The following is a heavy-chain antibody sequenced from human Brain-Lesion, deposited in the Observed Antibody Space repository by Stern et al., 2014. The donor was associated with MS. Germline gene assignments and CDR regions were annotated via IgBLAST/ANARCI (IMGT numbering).Heavy chain of an antibody. CDR1: GFSFSNYA. D-gene: IGHD1-14*01. CDR3: ASRTRYYGMDV. Sequence: EVQLVESGGGLVQPGGSLRLACAASGFSFSNYAMTWVRQAPGKGLEWVSGISASGGKAYHAQYVQGRFTIFRDNSKNTVYLRMNGLRGEDTAVYYCASRTRYYGMDVWGQGTTVTVSS. CDR2: ISASGGKA. V-gene: IGHV3-23*04. J-gene: IGHJ6*02.